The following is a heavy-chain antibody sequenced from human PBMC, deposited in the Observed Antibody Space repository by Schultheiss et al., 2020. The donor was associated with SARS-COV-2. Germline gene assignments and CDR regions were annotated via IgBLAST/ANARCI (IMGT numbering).Heavy chain of an antibody. D-gene: IGHD6-19*01. V-gene: IGHV4-34*01. CDR3: ARTPRVAVAAYNWFDP. CDR2: INHSGST. CDR1: GGSFSGYY. Sequence: SETLSLTCAVYGGSFSGYYWSWIRQPPGKGLEWIGEINHSGSTNYNPSLKSRVTISVDTSKNQFSLKLSSVTAADTAVYYCARTPRVAVAAYNWFDPWGQGTTVTVSS. J-gene: IGHJ5*01.